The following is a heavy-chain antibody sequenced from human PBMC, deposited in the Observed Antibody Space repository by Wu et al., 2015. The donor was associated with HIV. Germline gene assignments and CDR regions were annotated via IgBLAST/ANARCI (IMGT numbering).Heavy chain of an antibody. D-gene: IGHD6-6*01. J-gene: IGHJ1*01. CDR2: INPGGGST. CDR1: GYTFTSYY. V-gene: IGHV1-46*03. Sequence: QVQLVQSGAEVKKPGASVKVSCKASGYTFTSYYMHWVRQAPGQGLEWMGIINPGGGSTSYAQKFQGRVTMTRDTSTSTVYMELSSLRSEDTAVYYCARALREYSSSAGYFQHWGQGTLVTVSS. CDR3: ARALREYSSSAGYFQH.